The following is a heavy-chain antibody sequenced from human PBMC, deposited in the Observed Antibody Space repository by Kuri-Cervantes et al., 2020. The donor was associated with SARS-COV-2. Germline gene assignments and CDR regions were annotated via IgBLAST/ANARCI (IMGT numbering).Heavy chain of an antibody. Sequence: SETLSLTCSVSGGSISSSSYYWGWIRQPPGKGLEWIGSIYYSGSTYYNPSLKSRVTISVDTSKNQFSLKLSSVTAADTAVYYCARVKSVVTPDIDYWGQGTLVTVSS. CDR3: ARVKSVVTPDIDY. V-gene: IGHV4-39*01. J-gene: IGHJ4*02. D-gene: IGHD4-23*01. CDR1: GGSISSSSYY. CDR2: IYYSGST.